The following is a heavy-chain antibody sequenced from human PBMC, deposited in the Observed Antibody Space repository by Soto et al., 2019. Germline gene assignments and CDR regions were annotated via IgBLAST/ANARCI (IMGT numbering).Heavy chain of an antibody. J-gene: IGHJ4*02. CDR2: IFYTGST. V-gene: IGHV4-31*03. D-gene: IGHD4-17*01. Sequence: SETLSLTCSVSGGSINSASYHWSWLRQHPGKGLEFIGYIFYTGSTYYNPSLETRVTISVDTSKNHVSLRLNAVTAADTAVYYCARLDYGDSAFDSWGRGTLVTVSS. CDR3: ARLDYGDSAFDS. CDR1: GGSINSASYH.